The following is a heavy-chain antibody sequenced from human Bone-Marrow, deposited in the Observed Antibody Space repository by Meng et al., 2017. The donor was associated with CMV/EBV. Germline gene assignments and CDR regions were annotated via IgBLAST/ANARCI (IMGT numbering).Heavy chain of an antibody. J-gene: IGHJ6*02. CDR2: ISSSGTYI. D-gene: IGHD2-2*01. Sequence: GESLKISCAASGLTFSSYSMNWVRQAPGKGLEWVSSISSSGTYIYYADSVKGRFTISRDNAKNSLYLQMNSLRAEDTAVYYCAKDPLYCSSTSCFSPYYYYGMDVWGQGTTVTVSS. V-gene: IGHV3-21*04. CDR3: AKDPLYCSSTSCFSPYYYYGMDV. CDR1: GLTFSSYS.